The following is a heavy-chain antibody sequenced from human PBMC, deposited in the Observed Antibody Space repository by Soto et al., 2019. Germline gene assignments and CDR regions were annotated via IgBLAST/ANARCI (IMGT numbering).Heavy chain of an antibody. CDR1: GGTFSSYT. Sequence: QVQLVQSGAEVKKPGSSVKVSCKASGGTFSSYTISWVRQAPGQGLEWMGRIIPILGIANYAQKFQGRVTITADKSTSTAYMELSSVRSEDTAVYYCARDEGGTVFDYWGQGTLVTVSS. CDR2: IIPILGIA. CDR3: ARDEGGTVFDY. J-gene: IGHJ4*02. D-gene: IGHD3-16*01. V-gene: IGHV1-69*02.